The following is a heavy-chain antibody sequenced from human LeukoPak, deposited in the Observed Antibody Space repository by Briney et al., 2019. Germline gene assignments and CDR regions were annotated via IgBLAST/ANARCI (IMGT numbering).Heavy chain of an antibody. J-gene: IGHJ2*01. CDR2: ISRSSSDI. D-gene: IGHD3-10*01. Sequence: KTGGSLRLSCAASGFTLNNYGINWVRQAPGKGPEWVSFISRSSSDIFYADSVKGRFTTSRDNAKNSLYLQMNSLRAEDTAVYYCARTYASGSRRYWYFDLWGRGTLVTV. CDR1: GFTLNNYG. CDR3: ARTYASGSRRYWYFDL. V-gene: IGHV3-21*01.